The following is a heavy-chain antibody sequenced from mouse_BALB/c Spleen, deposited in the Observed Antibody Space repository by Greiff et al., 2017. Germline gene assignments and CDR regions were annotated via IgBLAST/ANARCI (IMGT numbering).Heavy chain of an antibody. D-gene: IGHD2-2*01. J-gene: IGHJ4*01. CDR2: ISYDGSN. Sequence: EESGPGLVKPSQSLSLTCSVTGYSITSGYYWNWIRQFPGNKLEWMGYISYDGSNNYNPSLKNRISITRDTSKNQFFLKLNSVTTEDTATYYCARDGYGDYAMDYWGQGTSVTVSS. CDR3: ARDGYGDYAMDY. CDR1: GYSITSGYY. V-gene: IGHV3-6*02.